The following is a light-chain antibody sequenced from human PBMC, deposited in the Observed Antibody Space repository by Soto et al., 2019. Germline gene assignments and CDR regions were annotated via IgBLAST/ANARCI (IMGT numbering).Light chain of an antibody. Sequence: DIQMTQSPSSLSASVGDRVTITCRASQDISVYLAWYQQKPGKVPKLLIYSASTLQSGVPSRFSGSGSGTDFTLTMSSLQPEDVATYFCQKFNTAPLTFGQGTRLEIK. CDR3: QKFNTAPLT. CDR1: QDISVY. V-gene: IGKV1-27*01. J-gene: IGKJ5*01. CDR2: SAS.